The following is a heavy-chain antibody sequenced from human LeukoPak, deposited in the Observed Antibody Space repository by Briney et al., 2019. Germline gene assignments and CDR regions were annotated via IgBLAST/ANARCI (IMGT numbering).Heavy chain of an antibody. J-gene: IGHJ4*02. Sequence: GGSLRLSCAASGFTFSSYSMNWVRQAPGKGLEWVSSISGSSSSIYYADSVKGRFTIFRDNAKNSLYLQMNSLRAEDTAVYYCARAGSGRHWLVEFDYRGQGTLVTVSS. D-gene: IGHD6-19*01. CDR1: GFTFSSYS. CDR3: ARAGSGRHWLVEFDY. V-gene: IGHV3-21*01. CDR2: ISGSSSSI.